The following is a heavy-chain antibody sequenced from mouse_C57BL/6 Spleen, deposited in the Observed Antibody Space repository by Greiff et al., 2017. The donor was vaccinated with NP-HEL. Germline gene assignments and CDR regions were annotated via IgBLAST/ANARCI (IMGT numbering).Heavy chain of an antibody. D-gene: IGHD3-3*01. Sequence: EVQGVESGGGLVQPGGSLKLSCAASGFTFSDYYMYWVRQTPEKRLEWVAYISNGGGSTYYPDTVKGRFTISRDNAKNTLYLQMSRLKSEDTAMYYCARHGGDGAMDYWGQGTSVTVSS. V-gene: IGHV5-12*01. CDR3: ARHGGDGAMDY. J-gene: IGHJ4*01. CDR1: GFTFSDYY. CDR2: ISNGGGST.